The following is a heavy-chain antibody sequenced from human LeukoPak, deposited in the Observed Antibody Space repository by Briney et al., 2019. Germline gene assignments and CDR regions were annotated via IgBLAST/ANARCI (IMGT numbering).Heavy chain of an antibody. CDR2: IKQDGSQE. CDR3: ARGVPYDSWSGPHYSDY. CDR1: RFTLSTYW. D-gene: IGHD3-3*01. J-gene: IGHJ4*02. V-gene: IGHV3-7*01. Sequence: GGSLRLSCAASRFTLSTYWMSWVRQAPGKGLEWVAHIKQDGSQEYYVDSVKGRFTISRDSAKNSLYLQMNSLRAEDTAVYYCARGVPYDSWSGPHYSDYWGQGTLVTASS.